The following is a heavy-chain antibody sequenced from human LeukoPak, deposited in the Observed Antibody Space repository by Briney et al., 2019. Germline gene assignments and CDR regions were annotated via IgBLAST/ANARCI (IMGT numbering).Heavy chain of an antibody. V-gene: IGHV3-30-3*01. CDR2: ISYDGSNK. D-gene: IGHD6-6*01. Sequence: PGGSLRLSCAASGFTFSSYAMHWVRQAPGKGLEWVAVISYDGSNKYYADSVKGRFTISRDNSKNTLYLQMNSLRAEDTAVYYCARGEYSSSYPLLDYWGQGTLVTVSS. CDR1: GFTFSSYA. J-gene: IGHJ4*02. CDR3: ARGEYSSSYPLLDY.